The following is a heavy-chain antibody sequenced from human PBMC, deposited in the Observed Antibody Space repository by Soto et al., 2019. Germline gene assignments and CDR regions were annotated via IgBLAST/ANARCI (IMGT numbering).Heavy chain of an antibody. CDR2: IWDDGRRK. Sequence: TGGSLSLSCAASGFTFSLYGMHWVRQAPGKGLEWVAAIWDDGRRKDYADSVKDRLFISRDNSKNTLYLQLDSLRPEDTAVYYCATWQGSLNFHYWGQGTLVTVSS. CDR3: ATWQGSLNFHY. CDR1: GFTFSLYG. V-gene: IGHV3-33*01. J-gene: IGHJ4*02.